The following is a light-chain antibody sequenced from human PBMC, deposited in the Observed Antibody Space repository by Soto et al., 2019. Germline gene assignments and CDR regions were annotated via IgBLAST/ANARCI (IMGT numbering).Light chain of an antibody. V-gene: IGLV2-14*01. CDR1: RSDVGDYNS. CDR2: DVN. Sequence: QSVLTQPASVSGSPGQSITISCTGTRSDVGDYNSVSWYQQHPGKAPKLIIYDVNHRPSGVSSRFSGSKSSNVASLTISGLQPEDEADYYCSSTSSSTLVFGGGTKVTVL. CDR3: SSTSSSTLV. J-gene: IGLJ2*01.